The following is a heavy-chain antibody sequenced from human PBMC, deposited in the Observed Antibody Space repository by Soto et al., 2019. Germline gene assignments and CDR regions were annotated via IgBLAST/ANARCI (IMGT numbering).Heavy chain of an antibody. CDR3: AKGDLLTGVAHFDY. CDR1: GFTFSNYA. Sequence: GGSLRLSCAASGFTFSNYAMSWVRQAPGKGLQWVSTISGSGASTYYGDSVKGRFTLSRGNSENTLFLQMDSLRAEDTAVYYCAKGDLLTGVAHFDYWGQGTLVTVS. V-gene: IGHV3-23*01. CDR2: ISGSGAST. D-gene: IGHD7-27*01. J-gene: IGHJ4*02.